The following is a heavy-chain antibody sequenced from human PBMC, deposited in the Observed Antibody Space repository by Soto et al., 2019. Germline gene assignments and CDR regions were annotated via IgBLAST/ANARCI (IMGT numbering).Heavy chain of an antibody. J-gene: IGHJ4*02. CDR2: ISSNGGTT. CDR1: GFTFSSYD. D-gene: IGHD1-7*01. Sequence: EVQLAESGGGMVQPGGSLRLSCVASGFTFSSYDMHWVRQAPGKGLEYVSSISSNGGTTYYGNSVKGRFNISRDNSKNTLYLQVGSLRAEDMAVYYCVRRVSGNYDYWGQGTLVTVSS. V-gene: IGHV3-64*01. CDR3: VRRVSGNYDY.